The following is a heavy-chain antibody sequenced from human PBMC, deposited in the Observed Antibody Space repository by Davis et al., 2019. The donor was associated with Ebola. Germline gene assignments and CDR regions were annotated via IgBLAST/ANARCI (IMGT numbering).Heavy chain of an antibody. CDR1: GGSISGYY. CDR3: ARDDSHESSGKPLDQ. V-gene: IGHV4-4*07. D-gene: IGHD3-22*01. J-gene: IGHJ4*02. Sequence: SETLSLTCSVSGGSISGYYWSWIRQSAGKGLEWIGRIYSSGSTNYNPSLKSRVTMSVDTSVNQFSLKVTSVTGADTAVYYCARDDSHESSGKPLDQWGQGTLVTVSS. CDR2: IYSSGST.